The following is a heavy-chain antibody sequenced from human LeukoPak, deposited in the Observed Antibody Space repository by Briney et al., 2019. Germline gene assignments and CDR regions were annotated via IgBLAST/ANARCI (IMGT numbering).Heavy chain of an antibody. CDR3: EAEDVLRYFDWSGPFDY. CDR2: ISYDGSNK. Sequence: GGSLRLSCAAPGFTFSSYAMHWVRQAPGKGLEWVAVISYDGSNKYYADSVKGRFTISRDNSKNTLYLQMNSLRAEDTAVYFCEAEDVLRYFDWSGPFDYWGQGTLVTVSS. CDR1: GFTFSSYA. J-gene: IGHJ4*02. D-gene: IGHD3-9*01. V-gene: IGHV3-30*04.